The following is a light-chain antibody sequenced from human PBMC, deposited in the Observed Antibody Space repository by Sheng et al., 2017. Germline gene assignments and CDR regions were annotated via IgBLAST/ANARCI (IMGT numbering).Light chain of an antibody. CDR1: LLGKRY. Sequence: SYELTQPSSVSVSPGQTARITCSGDLLGKRYARWLQQKPGQAPFLIIYQDTERPSGIPERFSGSSSGTTVTLTISGAQLDDEADYYCYSAADTVVFFGGGTDTDRP. V-gene: IGLV3-27*01. J-gene: IGLJ2*01. CDR3: YSAADTVVF. CDR2: QDT.